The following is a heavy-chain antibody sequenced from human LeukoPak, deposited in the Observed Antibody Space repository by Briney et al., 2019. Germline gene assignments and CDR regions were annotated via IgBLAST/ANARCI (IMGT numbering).Heavy chain of an antibody. J-gene: IGHJ4*02. CDR1: GGSISTSAYY. D-gene: IGHD2-21*02. CDR2: IYYSGST. V-gene: IGHV4-39*07. Sequence: SETLSLTCIVSGGSISTSAYYWGWIRQPPGEGLQWIGSIYYSGSTYYNPSLKSRVTISVDTSKNQFSLKLSSVTAADTAVYYCARGPPYIVVVTPIGFFHYWGQGTLVTVSS. CDR3: ARGPPYIVVVTPIGFFHY.